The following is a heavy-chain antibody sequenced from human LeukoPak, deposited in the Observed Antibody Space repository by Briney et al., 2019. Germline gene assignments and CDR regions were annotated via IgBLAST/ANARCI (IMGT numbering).Heavy chain of an antibody. V-gene: IGHV4-59*01. CDR2: IYYSGTT. Sequence: KPSETLSLTCTVSGGPISSYYWSWIRQPPGKGLEWIGYIYYSGTTNYNPSLKSRVTISVDTSKNQFSLKLSSVTAADTAVYYCARDMAGTDAFDIWGQGTMVTVSS. D-gene: IGHD6-19*01. CDR3: ARDMAGTDAFDI. CDR1: GGPISSYY. J-gene: IGHJ3*02.